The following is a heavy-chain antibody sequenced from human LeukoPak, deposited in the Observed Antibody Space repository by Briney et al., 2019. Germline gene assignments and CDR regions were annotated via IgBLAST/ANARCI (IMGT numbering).Heavy chain of an antibody. Sequence: SETLSLTCTVSGGSISSYYWNWIRQPPGKAREWIGYIYYSGSTNYNPSLKSRVTISVDTSKNQFSLKLSSVTAADTAVYYCATWEPRGYYFDYWGQGTLVTVSS. CDR2: IYYSGST. D-gene: IGHD1-26*01. J-gene: IGHJ4*02. CDR3: ATWEPRGYYFDY. V-gene: IGHV4-59*08. CDR1: GGSISSYY.